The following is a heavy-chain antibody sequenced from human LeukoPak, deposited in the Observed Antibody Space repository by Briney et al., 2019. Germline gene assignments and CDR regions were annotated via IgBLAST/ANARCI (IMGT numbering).Heavy chain of an antibody. CDR3: ATEGDSGTYSYFQH. V-gene: IGHV3-48*04. J-gene: IGHJ1*01. D-gene: IGHD1-26*01. Sequence: GGSLRLSCAASGFTFSSYAMSWVRQAPGKGLEWVSYISASSATIYYADSVKGRFTISRDNAKNSLYLQMNSQRAEDTAVYYCATEGDSGTYSYFQHWGQGTLVTVS. CDR1: GFTFSSYA. CDR2: ISASSATI.